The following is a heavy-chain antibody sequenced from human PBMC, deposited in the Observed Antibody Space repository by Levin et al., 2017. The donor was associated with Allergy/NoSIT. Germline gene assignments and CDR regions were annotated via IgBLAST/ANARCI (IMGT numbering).Heavy chain of an antibody. Sequence: ESLKISCTVSGDSISSYYWTWIRQPPGKGLEWIGNVHYSGSTNYNPSLKTRVTISVDTSKNQFSLKLTSMTTADTAVYYCARESLLWERKQWLVLGAFNRWGQGTLVTVSS. V-gene: IGHV4-59*01. CDR2: VHYSGST. J-gene: IGHJ3*01. D-gene: IGHD6-19*01. CDR1: GDSISSYY. CDR3: ARESLLWERKQWLVLGAFNR.